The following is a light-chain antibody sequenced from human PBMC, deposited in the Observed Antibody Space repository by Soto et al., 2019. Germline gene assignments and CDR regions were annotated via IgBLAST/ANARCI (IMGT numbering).Light chain of an antibody. CDR3: QTWGTAIHDVV. CDR2: LNSDGSH. CDR1: SGHSNYA. J-gene: IGLJ2*01. Sequence: QSVLTQSPSASASLGASVKLTCTLSSGHSNYAIAWHQQQPDKGPRYLMKLNSDGSHSKGDGIPDRFSGSSSGTERHLTISSLQSEDEADSYCQTWGTAIHDVVFGGGTKLTVL. V-gene: IGLV4-69*01.